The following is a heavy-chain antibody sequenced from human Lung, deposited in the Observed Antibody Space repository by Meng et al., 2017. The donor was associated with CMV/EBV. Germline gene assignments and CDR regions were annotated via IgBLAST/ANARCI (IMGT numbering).Heavy chain of an antibody. CDR3: ARGGPGGSSSSRGFDP. V-gene: IGHV4-31*02. J-gene: IGHJ5*02. CDR1: GTMSNNGYD. D-gene: IGHD2-2*01. Sequence: GTMSNNGYDWSWIRQHPGKGLEWMGYMYYSGSTDYNPSLKSRVTISVDISKNQFSLKLTSVTAADTAVYYCARGGPGGSSSSRGFDPWGQGTLVTVSS. CDR2: MYYSGST.